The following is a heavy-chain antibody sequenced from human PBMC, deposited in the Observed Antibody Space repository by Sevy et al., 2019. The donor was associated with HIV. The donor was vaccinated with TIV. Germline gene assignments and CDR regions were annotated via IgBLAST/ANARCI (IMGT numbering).Heavy chain of an antibody. CDR1: GYTFTGYY. D-gene: IGHD3-10*01. V-gene: IGHV1-2*06. CDR3: AREGITMVQGVIMSVDY. J-gene: IGHJ4*02. CDR2: INPNSGGT. Sequence: ASVKVSCKASGYTFTGYYMHWVRQAPGQGLEWMGRINPNSGGTNYAQKFQGRVTMTSDTSISTAYMELSRLRSDDTAVYYCAREGITMVQGVIMSVDYWGQGTLVTVSS.